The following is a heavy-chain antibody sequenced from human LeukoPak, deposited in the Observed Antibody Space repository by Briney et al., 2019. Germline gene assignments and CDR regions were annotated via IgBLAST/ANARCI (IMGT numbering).Heavy chain of an antibody. Sequence: ASVKVSCKASGYTFTSYDINWVRQATGQGLEWMGWMNPNSGNTGYAQKFQGRVTITRNTSISTAYMELSSLRSEDTAVYYCARAVMVTTKRRSYYMDVWGKGTTVTVSS. D-gene: IGHD2-21*02. J-gene: IGHJ6*03. CDR2: MNPNSGNT. V-gene: IGHV1-8*03. CDR3: ARAVMVTTKRRSYYMDV. CDR1: GYTFTSYD.